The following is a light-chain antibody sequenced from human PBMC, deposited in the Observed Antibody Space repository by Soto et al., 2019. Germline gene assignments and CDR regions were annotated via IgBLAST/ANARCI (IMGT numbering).Light chain of an antibody. Sequence: EIVLTQSPATLSLSPGERATLSCRASQSVSNSLAWYQQKPGQAPRLLIYDASNRATGVPARFSGSGSGTDFTLTISSLEPEDFAVYYCQQRSNWPLLGYTFGQGTKLEIK. CDR1: QSVSNS. CDR3: QQRSNWPLLGYT. V-gene: IGKV3-11*01. J-gene: IGKJ2*01. CDR2: DAS.